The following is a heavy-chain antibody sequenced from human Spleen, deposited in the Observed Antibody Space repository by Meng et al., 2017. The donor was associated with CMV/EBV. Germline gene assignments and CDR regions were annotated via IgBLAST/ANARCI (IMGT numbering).Heavy chain of an antibody. D-gene: IGHD4-11*01. CDR2: IYYSGST. CDR3: ARGVRTVTTFKDYYYGMDV. CDR1: GGSISSGDYY. J-gene: IGHJ6*02. Sequence: SETLSLTCTVSGGSISSGDYYWSWIRQPPGKGLEWIGYIYYSGSTYYNPSLKSRVTISVDTSKNQFSLKLSSVTAADTAVYYCARGVRTVTTFKDYYYGMDVWGQGTTVTVSS. V-gene: IGHV4-30-4*08.